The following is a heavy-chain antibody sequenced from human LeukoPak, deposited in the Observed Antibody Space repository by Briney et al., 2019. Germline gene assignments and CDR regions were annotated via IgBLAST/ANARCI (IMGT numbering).Heavy chain of an antibody. D-gene: IGHD1-7*01. CDR3: ARPDLMRELRFDP. Sequence: PGGSLRLSCAASGFTFSSYGMHWVRQAPGKGLEWVAVISYDGGNKYYADSVKGRFTISRDNSKNTLYLQMNSLRAEDTAVYYCARPDLMRELRFDPWGQGTLVTVSS. CDR1: GFTFSSYG. CDR2: ISYDGGNK. J-gene: IGHJ5*02. V-gene: IGHV3-30*03.